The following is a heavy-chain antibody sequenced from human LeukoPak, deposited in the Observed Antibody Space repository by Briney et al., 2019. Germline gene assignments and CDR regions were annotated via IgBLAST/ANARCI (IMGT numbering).Heavy chain of an antibody. CDR3: AKMSGYTSGWIDY. J-gene: IGHJ4*02. CDR1: GFTFNDFA. Sequence: PGRSLRLSCAASGFTFNDFAMHWVRQAPGKGLEWVSGITWNSGRIAYADSVKGRFTISRDNAKNSLYLQMNSLRAEDMALYYCAKMSGYTSGWIDYWGRGALVSVSS. D-gene: IGHD6-19*01. V-gene: IGHV3-9*03. CDR2: ITWNSGRI.